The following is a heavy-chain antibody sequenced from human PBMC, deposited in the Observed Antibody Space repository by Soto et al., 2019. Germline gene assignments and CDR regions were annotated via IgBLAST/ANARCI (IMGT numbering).Heavy chain of an antibody. CDR3: AREEQWLVRRGYYYYYGMDV. Sequence: GGSLRLSCAASGFTFSSYWMHWVRQAPGKGLVWVSRINSDGSSTSYADSVKGRFTISRDNAKNTLYLQMNSLRAEDTAVCYCAREEQWLVRRGYYYYYGMDVWGQGTTVTVSS. CDR1: GFTFSSYW. J-gene: IGHJ6*02. V-gene: IGHV3-74*01. D-gene: IGHD6-19*01. CDR2: INSDGSST.